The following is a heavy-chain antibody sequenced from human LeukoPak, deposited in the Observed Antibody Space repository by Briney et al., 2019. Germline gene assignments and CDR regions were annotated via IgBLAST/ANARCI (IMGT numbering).Heavy chain of an antibody. J-gene: IGHJ4*02. CDR2: ISYDGSNK. V-gene: IGHV3-30-3*01. CDR1: GFTFSSYA. CDR3: ARPGYSSSWFGSFDY. D-gene: IGHD6-13*01. Sequence: GGSLRLSCAASGFTFSSYAMHWVRQAPGKGLEWVAVISYDGSNKYYADSAKGQFTISRDNSKSTLYLQMNSLRAEDTAVYYCARPGYSSSWFGSFDYWGQGTLVTVSS.